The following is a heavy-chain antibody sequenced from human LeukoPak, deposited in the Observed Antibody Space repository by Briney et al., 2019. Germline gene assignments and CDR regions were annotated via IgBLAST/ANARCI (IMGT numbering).Heavy chain of an antibody. V-gene: IGHV3-30*19. D-gene: IGHD3-22*01. CDR3: ARAPSYYYDSSGYYDY. CDR2: LSFDGDEK. Sequence: PGGSLRLSCAASGFTFRTCGMHWVRQAPGKGLEWVAVLSFDGDEKHYADSVKGRFTISRDNSKNTLYLQMNSLRAEDTAVYYCARAPSYYYDSSGYYDYWGQGTLVTVSS. J-gene: IGHJ4*02. CDR1: GFTFRTCG.